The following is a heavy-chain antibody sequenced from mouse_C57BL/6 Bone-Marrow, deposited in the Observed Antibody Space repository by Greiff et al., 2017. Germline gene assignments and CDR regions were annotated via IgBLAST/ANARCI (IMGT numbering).Heavy chain of an antibody. CDR2: ISYDGSN. V-gene: IGHV3-6*01. CDR1: GYSITIGYY. CDR3: GRGGDWFAY. Sequence: DVQLQESGPGLVKPSQSLSLTCSVTGYSITIGYYWNWIRQFPGNKLEWMGYISYDGSNNYNPSLKNRISITRDTSKNQFFLKLNSVTTEDTATYYCGRGGDWFAYWGQGTLVTVSA. J-gene: IGHJ3*01.